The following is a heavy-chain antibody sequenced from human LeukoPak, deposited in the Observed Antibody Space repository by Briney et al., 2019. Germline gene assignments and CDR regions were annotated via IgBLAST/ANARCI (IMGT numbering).Heavy chain of an antibody. Sequence: KPSETLSLTCTVSGGSISSSSYYWGWIRQPPGKGLEWIGSIYYSGSTYYNPSLKSRVTISVDTSKNQFSLKLSSVTAADTAVYYCARKFGEFVFDYWGQGTLVTVSS. CDR2: IYYSGST. J-gene: IGHJ4*02. CDR1: GGSISSSSYY. V-gene: IGHV4-39*01. D-gene: IGHD3-10*01. CDR3: ARKFGEFVFDY.